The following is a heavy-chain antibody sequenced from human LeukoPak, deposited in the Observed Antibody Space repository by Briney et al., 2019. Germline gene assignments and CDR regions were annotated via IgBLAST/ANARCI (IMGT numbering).Heavy chain of an antibody. J-gene: IGHJ4*02. V-gene: IGHV3-23*01. D-gene: IGHD3-10*01. CDR2: ISGSGGST. Sequence: GGSLRLSCAASVFTFSSYTMSWVRQAPGKGLEWGSAISGSGGSTYYADSLKGRFTISRDNSKNPLYLKMNGLRAEETAVYYCAKTYLWFGEFYFDYWGQGTLVTVSS. CDR3: AKTYLWFGEFYFDY. CDR1: VFTFSSYT.